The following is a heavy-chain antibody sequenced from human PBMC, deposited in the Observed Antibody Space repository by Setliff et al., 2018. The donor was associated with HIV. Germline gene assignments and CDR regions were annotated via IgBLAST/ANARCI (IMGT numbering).Heavy chain of an antibody. CDR1: GYSINSINSAYY. Sequence: SETLSLTCAVSGYSINSINSAYYWGWIRLPPGKGLEWIGVIYHSGTTYHNPSLKSRLIISVDTSKDQFSLKLNSVTAADTALYYCARASVGATGLYAFDIWGQGTVVTVSS. CDR3: ARASVGATGLYAFDI. J-gene: IGHJ3*02. D-gene: IGHD1-26*01. CDR2: IYHSGTT. V-gene: IGHV4-38-2*01.